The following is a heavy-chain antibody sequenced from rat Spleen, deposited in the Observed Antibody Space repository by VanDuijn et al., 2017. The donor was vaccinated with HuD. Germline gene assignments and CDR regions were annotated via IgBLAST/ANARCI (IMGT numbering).Heavy chain of an antibody. V-gene: IGHV3-1*01. Sequence: EVQLQESGPGLVKPSQSLSLTCSVTGFSITTHYWDWIRKFPGNKMDWMGYINYSGITTYNPSLKSRISITRDSSKNQFFLQLNSVTPEDTAKYYCAREGATVDYWGKGVMVTVSS. CDR1: GFSITTHY. CDR3: AREGATVDY. CDR2: INYSGIT. J-gene: IGHJ2*01. D-gene: IGHD1-8*01.